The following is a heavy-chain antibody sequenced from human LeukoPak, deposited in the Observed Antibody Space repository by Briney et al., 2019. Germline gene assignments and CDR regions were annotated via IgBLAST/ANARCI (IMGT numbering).Heavy chain of an antibody. CDR1: GGSISSYY. V-gene: IGHV4-59*01. CDR3: ARSENILTGYYDY. J-gene: IGHJ4*02. Sequence: PSETQSLTCTVSGGSISSYYWSWIRQPPGKGLEWIGYIYYSGSTNYNPSLKSRVTISVDTSKNQFSLKLSSVTAADTAVYYCARSENILTGYYDYWGQGTLVTVSS. CDR2: IYYSGST. D-gene: IGHD3-9*01.